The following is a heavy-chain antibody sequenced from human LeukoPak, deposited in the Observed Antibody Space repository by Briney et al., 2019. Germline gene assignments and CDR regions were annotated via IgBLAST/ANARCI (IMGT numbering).Heavy chain of an antibody. CDR1: GFTFSSHS. CDR2: IGSSSSYI. Sequence: GGSLRLSCAASGFTFSSHSMNWVRQAPGKGLEWVSSIGSSSSYIYYADSVKGRFTISRDNSKNTLYLQMNSLRAEDTAVYYCAKGDTTWELPHDYWGQGTLVTVSS. J-gene: IGHJ4*02. CDR3: AKGDTTWELPHDY. V-gene: IGHV3-21*04. D-gene: IGHD1-26*01.